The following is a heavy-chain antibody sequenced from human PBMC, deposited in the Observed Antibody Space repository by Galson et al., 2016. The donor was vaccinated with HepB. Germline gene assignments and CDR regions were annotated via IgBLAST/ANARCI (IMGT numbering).Heavy chain of an antibody. Sequence: SLRLSCAASGFTFSSYAMHWVRQAPGEGLEWVAVISYDGSNKYYADSVKGRFTISRDNSKNTLYLQMNSLRAEDTAVYYCARSSIRFLEWLPSRDTYAMDVWGQGTTVTVSS. D-gene: IGHD3-3*01. CDR3: ARSSIRFLEWLPSRDTYAMDV. V-gene: IGHV3-30*04. CDR1: GFTFSSYA. J-gene: IGHJ6*02. CDR2: ISYDGSNK.